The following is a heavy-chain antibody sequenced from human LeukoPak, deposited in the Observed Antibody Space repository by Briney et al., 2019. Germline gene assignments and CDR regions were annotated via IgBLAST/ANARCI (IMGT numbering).Heavy chain of an antibody. Sequence: GASVKVSCKASGYSFTGYYMHWVRQAPGQGLEWMGWINPNSGGTNYAQKSQGRVTMNRDTPISTAHQGLSRLRPDDTAVYYCARDPVTRVRRGIVDYGMDVWGQGTTVTVS. CDR3: ARDPVTRVRRGIVDYGMDV. J-gene: IGHJ6*02. D-gene: IGHD3-10*01. CDR2: INPNSGGT. V-gene: IGHV1-2*02. CDR1: GYSFTGYY.